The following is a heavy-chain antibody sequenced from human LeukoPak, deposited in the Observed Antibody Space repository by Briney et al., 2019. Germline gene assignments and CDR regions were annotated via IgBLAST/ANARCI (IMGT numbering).Heavy chain of an antibody. CDR2: MYYRSKYYN. Sequence: SQTLSLTCAISGDSVSSNTATWNWFRQSPSRGLEWLGRMYYRSKYYNDYAVSVKSRITISPDTSKNQFSLQLNSVTPEDTAVYYCVIGGYAYYYYMDVWGKGTTVTVSS. D-gene: IGHD2-15*01. J-gene: IGHJ6*03. V-gene: IGHV6-1*01. CDR1: GDSVSSNTAT. CDR3: VIGGYAYYYYMDV.